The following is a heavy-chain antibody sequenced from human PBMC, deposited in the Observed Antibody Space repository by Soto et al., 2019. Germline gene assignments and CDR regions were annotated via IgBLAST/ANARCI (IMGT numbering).Heavy chain of an antibody. CDR1: GFTFSSYS. V-gene: IGHV3-21*01. CDR2: ISSSSSYI. Sequence: EVQLVESGGGLVKPGGSLRLSCAASGFTFSSYSMNWVRQAPGKGLEWVSSISSSSSYIYYADSVKGRFTISGDNAKNSLYLQMNSLRAEDTAVYYCARDGDIVVVPAARNAFDIWGQGTMVTVSS. D-gene: IGHD2-2*01. CDR3: ARDGDIVVVPAARNAFDI. J-gene: IGHJ3*02.